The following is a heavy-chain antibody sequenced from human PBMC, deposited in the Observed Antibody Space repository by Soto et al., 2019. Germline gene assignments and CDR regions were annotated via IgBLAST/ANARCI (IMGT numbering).Heavy chain of an antibody. V-gene: IGHV4-39*01. Sequence: SETLSLTCTVSGGSISSSTYYWGWIRQPPGKGLEWIGSFYHSGRTYYNPSLKSRVTISEDTSSNQFSLKMYSVTAADAAVYYCARHGRGSSWYPEPWFDPWGQGTLVTVSS. D-gene: IGHD6-13*01. CDR2: FYHSGRT. CDR1: GGSISSSTYY. J-gene: IGHJ5*02. CDR3: ARHGRGSSWYPEPWFDP.